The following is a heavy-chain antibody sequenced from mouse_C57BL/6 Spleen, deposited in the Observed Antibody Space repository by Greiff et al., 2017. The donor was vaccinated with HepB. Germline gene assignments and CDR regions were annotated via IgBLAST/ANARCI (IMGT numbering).Heavy chain of an antibody. D-gene: IGHD2-1*01. J-gene: IGHJ3*01. CDR1: GFSLTSYG. V-gene: IGHV2-6*01. CDR3: ARGGGGYYGNRFAY. Sequence: VMLVESGPGLVAPSQRLSITCTVSGFSLTSYGVDWVRQSPGKGLEWLGVIWGVGSTNYNSALKSRLSISKDNSKSQVFLKMNSVQTDDTAMYYCARGGGGYYGNRFAYWGRGTLVTVSA. CDR2: IWGVGST.